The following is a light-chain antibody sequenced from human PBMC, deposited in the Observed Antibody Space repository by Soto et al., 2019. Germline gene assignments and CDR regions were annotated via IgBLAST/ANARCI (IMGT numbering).Light chain of an antibody. Sequence: QAVVTQEPSLTVSPGGTVPLTCGSSTGAVTSGHYPYWFQQKTGQAPRTLIYDTSNKHSWTPARFSGSLLGGKAALTLSGAQPEDEAEYYCLRSDSGARDVFGTGTKLTVL. CDR1: TGAVTSGHY. CDR2: DTS. CDR3: LRSDSGARDV. V-gene: IGLV7-46*01. J-gene: IGLJ1*01.